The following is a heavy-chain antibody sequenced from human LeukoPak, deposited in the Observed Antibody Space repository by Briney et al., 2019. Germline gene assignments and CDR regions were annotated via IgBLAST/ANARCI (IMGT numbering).Heavy chain of an antibody. Sequence: SETLSLTCTVSGGSISSYYLSWIRQPAGKGLEWIGRIYYSGSTYYSPSLKSRVTISLDTSRNQFSLKLNSVTAADTAVYYCAKSNGYGLVDIWGQGTMVTVSS. V-gene: IGHV4-4*07. D-gene: IGHD3-10*01. CDR3: AKSNGYGLVDI. CDR1: GGSISSYY. J-gene: IGHJ3*02. CDR2: IYYSGST.